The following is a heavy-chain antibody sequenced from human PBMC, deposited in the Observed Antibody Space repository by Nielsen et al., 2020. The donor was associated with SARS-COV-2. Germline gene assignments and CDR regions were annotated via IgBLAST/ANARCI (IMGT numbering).Heavy chain of an antibody. Sequence: ASVKVSCKASGYTFTSYAMNWVRQAPGQGLEWMGWINTNTGNPTYAQGFTGRFVFSLDTSVSTAYLQISSLKAEDTAVYYCARTPSGWQYYYYYYMDVWGKGTTVTVPS. CDR2: INTNTGNP. V-gene: IGHV7-4-1*02. J-gene: IGHJ6*03. D-gene: IGHD6-19*01. CDR1: GYTFTSYA. CDR3: ARTPSGWQYYYYYYMDV.